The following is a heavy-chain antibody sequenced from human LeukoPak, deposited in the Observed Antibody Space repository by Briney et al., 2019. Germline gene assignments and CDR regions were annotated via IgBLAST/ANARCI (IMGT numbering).Heavy chain of an antibody. J-gene: IGHJ1*01. CDR2: INPNSGGT. V-gene: IGHV1-2*02. D-gene: IGHD3-22*01. Sequence: ASVTLSCKASGYTFTGYYMHWVREAPGQGLEWMGWINPNSGGTNYAQKFQGRVTMTRDTSISTAYMELSRLRSDDTAVYYCARDYYESCGYFGYWGEGTL. CDR1: GYTFTGYY. CDR3: ARDYYESCGYFGY.